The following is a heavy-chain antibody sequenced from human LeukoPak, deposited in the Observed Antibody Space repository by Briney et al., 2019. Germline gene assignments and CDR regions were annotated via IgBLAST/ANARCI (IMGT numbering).Heavy chain of an antibody. CDR1: GGPMSSRSYY. CDR2: NYYNEST. Sequence: PSETLSLTCTVSGGPMSSRSYYWGWIRQSPGKGLEWIGSNYYNESTYYNPSFKGRVTIDVDMSENQFSLRLNSVTAADTAVYYCARGYSTGTPFFDYWGQGILVTVSS. CDR3: ARGYSTGTPFFDY. D-gene: IGHD2-8*02. V-gene: IGHV4-39*01. J-gene: IGHJ4*02.